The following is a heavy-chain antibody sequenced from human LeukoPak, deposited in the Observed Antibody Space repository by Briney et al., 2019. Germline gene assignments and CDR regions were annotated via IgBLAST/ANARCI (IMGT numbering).Heavy chain of an antibody. CDR2: INHSGST. D-gene: IGHD6-19*01. V-gene: IGHV4-34*01. Sequence: SETLSLTCAVYGGSFSGYYWSWIRQPPGKGLEWIGEINHSGSTNYNPSLKSRVTISVGTSKNQFSLKLSSVTAADTAVYYCARGWNRGGGYVYWGKETLVTVSS. CDR3: ARGWNRGGGYVY. J-gene: IGHJ4*02. CDR1: GGSFSGYY.